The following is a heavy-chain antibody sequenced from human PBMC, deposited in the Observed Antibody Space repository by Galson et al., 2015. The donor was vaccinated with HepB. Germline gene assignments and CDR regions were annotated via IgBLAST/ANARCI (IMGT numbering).Heavy chain of an antibody. CDR3: AKGLHHVVVVAALDY. D-gene: IGHD2-15*01. J-gene: IGHJ4*02. V-gene: IGHV3-43D*03. CDR1: GFTFDDYA. Sequence: SLRLSCAASGFTFDDYAMHWVRQAPGKGLEWVSLISWDGGSTYYADSVKGRFTISRDNSKNSLYLQMNSLRAEDTALYYCAKGLHHVVVVAALDYWGQGTLVTVSS. CDR2: ISWDGGST.